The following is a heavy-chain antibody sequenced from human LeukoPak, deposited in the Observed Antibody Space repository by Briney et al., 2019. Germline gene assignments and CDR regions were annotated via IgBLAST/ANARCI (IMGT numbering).Heavy chain of an antibody. CDR3: ALNAYYSGMTT. J-gene: IGHJ4*02. CDR1: GFTFSSYE. D-gene: IGHD3-10*01. CDR2: ISSSGSTI. V-gene: IGHV3-48*03. Sequence: PGGSLRLSCAASGFTFSSYEMNWVRQAPGKGLEWVSYISSSGSTIYYADSVKGRFTISRDNAKNSLYLQMNSLRAEDTALYYCALNAYYSGMTTWGQGTLVTVSS.